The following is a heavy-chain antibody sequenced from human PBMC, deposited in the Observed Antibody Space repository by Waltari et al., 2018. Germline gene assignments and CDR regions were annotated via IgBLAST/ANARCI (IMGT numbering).Heavy chain of an antibody. J-gene: IGHJ4*02. V-gene: IGHV3-43D*04. CDR1: GLNFDDYA. D-gene: IGHD6-13*01. CDR3: AKDKGSWTYYFDY. Sequence: VQLVESGGGLVQAGRSLRLSCAASGLNFDDYAMHWVRQAPGKGLEWVSFIRWDGSSTYYADSVKGRFTISRDNSKNSLYLQMNSLRDEDTALYYCAKDKGSWTYYFDYWGQGTLVTVSS. CDR2: IRWDGSST.